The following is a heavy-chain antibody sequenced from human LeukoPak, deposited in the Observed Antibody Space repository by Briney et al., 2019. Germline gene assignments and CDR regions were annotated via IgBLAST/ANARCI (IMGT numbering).Heavy chain of an antibody. CDR3: ARSAVGGHNDF. J-gene: IGHJ4*02. Sequence: SQTLSLTCAISGDSVSSNSAAWVWFRQSPSRGLEWLTRTYFRSKWYYDYAVSVRSRIVISPDTSKNQFSLQLNSVTPDDTAVFFCARSAVGGHNDFWGQGTLVTVSS. V-gene: IGHV6-1*01. D-gene: IGHD3-16*01. CDR1: GDSVSSNSAA. CDR2: TYFRSKWYY.